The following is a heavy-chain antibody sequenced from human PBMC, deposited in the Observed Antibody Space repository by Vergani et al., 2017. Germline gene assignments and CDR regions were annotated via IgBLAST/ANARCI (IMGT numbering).Heavy chain of an antibody. V-gene: IGHV3-21*06. CDR3: ARKKYYDSKDYYQVEPFDF. Sequence: EVLLVESGGDLVQPGGSLRVSCAASGFSFSTYSINWVRQAPGKGLEWVSSISGRSNYIYYADSLKGRFTISRDNSKNSVYLQMNSLRAEDTAIYYCARKKYYDSKDYYQVEPFDFWGQGTLVTVSS. D-gene: IGHD3-22*01. CDR2: ISGRSNYI. CDR1: GFSFSTYS. J-gene: IGHJ4*02.